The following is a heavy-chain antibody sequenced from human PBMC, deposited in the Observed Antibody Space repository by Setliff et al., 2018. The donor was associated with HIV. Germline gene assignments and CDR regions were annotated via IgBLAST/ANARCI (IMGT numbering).Heavy chain of an antibody. Sequence: SETLSLTCAVYGGSFSNYYWSWIRQPPGKGLEWIGYIYYSGSTNYNPSLKSRVTISIDTSKNQFSLKLSSVTAADTAMYYCARGRMATVLIRNWNDPWGQGSLVTVSS. CDR1: GGSFSNYY. V-gene: IGHV4-59*12. CDR2: IYYSGST. D-gene: IGHD4-4*01. J-gene: IGHJ5*02. CDR3: ARGRMATVLIRNWNDP.